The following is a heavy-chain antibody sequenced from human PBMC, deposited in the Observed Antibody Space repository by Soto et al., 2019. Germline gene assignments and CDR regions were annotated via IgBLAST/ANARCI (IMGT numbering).Heavy chain of an antibody. CDR3: ARAVFGSTSRPDWSYFDL. CDR1: GFTFINYA. CDR2: ISGGGDRT. Sequence: EVQLLESGGGLVQPGGSLRLSCVGSGFTFINYAMNWVRQTPGKGLEWVSTISGGGDRTFDADTVKGRFTISRDNSKNTVNLQMNSLRADDTAVYYCARAVFGSTSRPDWSYFDLWGRGTLVTVSS. V-gene: IGHV3-23*01. J-gene: IGHJ2*01. D-gene: IGHD2-2*01.